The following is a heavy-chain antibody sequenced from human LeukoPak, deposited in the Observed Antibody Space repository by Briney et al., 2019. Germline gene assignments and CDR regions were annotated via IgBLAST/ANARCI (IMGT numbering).Heavy chain of an antibody. CDR2: IHYNGDT. Sequence: SETLSLTCSVSGDSISSRSHDWDWIRQPPGKGLEWIGAIHYNGDTHYNPSLKSRVTISVDTSEIQFSLKLASVTAADTAIYYCARRPRHYDHFDDWGQGTLVTVSS. V-gene: IGHV4-39*01. J-gene: IGHJ4*02. D-gene: IGHD3-16*01. CDR1: GDSISSRSHD. CDR3: ARRPRHYDHFDD.